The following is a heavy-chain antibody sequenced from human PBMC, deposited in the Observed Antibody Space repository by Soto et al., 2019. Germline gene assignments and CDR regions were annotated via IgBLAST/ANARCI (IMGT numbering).Heavy chain of an antibody. V-gene: IGHV1-69*01. CDR3: ARTLRAARRWGWFDP. D-gene: IGHD6-6*01. J-gene: IGHJ5*02. CDR2: IIPIFGTA. Sequence: QVQMVQSGAEVQKPGSSVKVSCKASGGTFSRYAISWVRQSPGQGLEWMVGIIPIFGTANYAQKFQGRVTITADESTSKAYMELSSLRSEDTAVYYCARTLRAARRWGWFDPWGQGTLVTVSS. CDR1: GGTFSRYA.